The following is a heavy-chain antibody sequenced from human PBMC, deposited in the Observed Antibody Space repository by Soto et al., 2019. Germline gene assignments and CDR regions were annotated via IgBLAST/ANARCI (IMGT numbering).Heavy chain of an antibody. CDR1: GFNFSHYG. J-gene: IGHJ4*02. CDR2: LWYDGSTK. CDR3: VPKVDY. V-gene: IGHV3-33*03. Sequence: QVQVVESGGDMVQPGRSLRLSCVASGFNFSHYGMHWVRQAPGKGLEWVAFLWYDGSTKSYVDSVRGRFTISRDNSKNTLYLRRNSLRDEGKAVYYCVPKVDYWGQGTLVTVSS.